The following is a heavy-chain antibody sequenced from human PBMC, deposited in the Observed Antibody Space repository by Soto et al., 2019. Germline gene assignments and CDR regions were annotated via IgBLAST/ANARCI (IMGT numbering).Heavy chain of an antibody. D-gene: IGHD3-10*01. J-gene: IGHJ6*02. CDR2: ISYDGSNK. CDR3: ARFPLGSGSYYLSYYYYGMDV. V-gene: IGHV3-30-3*01. CDR1: GFTFSSYA. Sequence: GGSLRLSCAASGFTFSSYAMHWVRQAPGKGLEWVAVISYDGSNKYYADSVKGRFTISRDNSTNTLYLQMNSLRAEDTAVYYCARFPLGSGSYYLSYYYYGMDVWGQGTTVTVSS.